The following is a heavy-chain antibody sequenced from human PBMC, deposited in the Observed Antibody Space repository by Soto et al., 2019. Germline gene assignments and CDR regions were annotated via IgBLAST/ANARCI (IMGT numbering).Heavy chain of an antibody. CDR1: GGTFSSYA. Sequence: GASVKVSCKSSGGTFSSYAISWVRHAPGQGLEWMGGIIPIFGTANYAQKFQGRVTITADESTSTAYMELSSLRSEDTAVYYCARVVTATGRSYYYGMDVWGQGTTVTVSS. CDR2: IIPIFGTA. CDR3: ARVVTATGRSYYYGMDV. J-gene: IGHJ6*02. D-gene: IGHD2-15*01. V-gene: IGHV1-69*13.